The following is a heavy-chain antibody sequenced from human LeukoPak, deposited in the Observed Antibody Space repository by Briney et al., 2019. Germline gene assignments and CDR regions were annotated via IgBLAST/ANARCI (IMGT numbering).Heavy chain of an antibody. CDR1: GFTFSSYE. CDR2: ISSSGSTI. CDR3: ARARGIDLESRGLDY. V-gene: IGHV3-48*03. D-gene: IGHD3-10*01. Sequence: GGSLRLSCAASGFTFSSYELNWVRQAPGKGLEWVSYISSSGSTIYYADSVKGRFTISRDNAKNSLYLQMNSLRAEDTAVYYCARARGIDLESRGLDYWGQGTLVTVSS. J-gene: IGHJ4*02.